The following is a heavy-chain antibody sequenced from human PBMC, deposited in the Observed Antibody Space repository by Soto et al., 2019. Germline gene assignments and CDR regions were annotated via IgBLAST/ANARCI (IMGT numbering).Heavy chain of an antibody. CDR1: GGTFSSYA. V-gene: IGHV1-69*01. D-gene: IGHD5-18*01. Sequence: QVQLVQSGAEVKKPGSSVKVSCKASGGTFSSYATSWVRQAPGQGLEWMGGIIPIFGTANYAQKFQGRVTITADESTSTAYMELSSLRSEDTAVYYCARDYDTAMVALSWFDPWGQGTLVTVSS. CDR3: ARDYDTAMVALSWFDP. CDR2: IIPIFGTA. J-gene: IGHJ5*02.